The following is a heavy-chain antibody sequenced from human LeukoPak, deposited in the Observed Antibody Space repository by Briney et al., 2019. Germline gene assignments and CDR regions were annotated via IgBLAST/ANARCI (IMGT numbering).Heavy chain of an antibody. D-gene: IGHD4-17*01. CDR3: ARVATVTTPDFDY. V-gene: IGHV3-53*01. CDR2: IYSGGST. Sequence: GGSLRLSCAASGFTVSSNYMSWVRQAPGKGLEWVSVIYSGGSTYYADSVKGRFTISRDNSKNTLYLQMNSLRAEDTAVYYCARVATVTTPDFDYWGQGTLVTVSS. CDR1: GFTVSSNY. J-gene: IGHJ4*02.